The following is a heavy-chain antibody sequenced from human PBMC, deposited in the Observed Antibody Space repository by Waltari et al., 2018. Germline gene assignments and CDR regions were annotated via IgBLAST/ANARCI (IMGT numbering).Heavy chain of an antibody. Sequence: GGLVQPGGSLRLSCAASGFIFSNYGMNWVRQAPGKGLEWVSVIYSGGGSTFYADSVKGRFTISRDNSKNTVHVQLNSLRVEDTAVYYCAREGVATPGAFDVWGQGTKVIVS. J-gene: IGHJ3*01. CDR1: GFIFSNYG. CDR2: IYSGGGST. CDR3: AREGVATPGAFDV. V-gene: IGHV3-23*03. D-gene: IGHD5-12*01.